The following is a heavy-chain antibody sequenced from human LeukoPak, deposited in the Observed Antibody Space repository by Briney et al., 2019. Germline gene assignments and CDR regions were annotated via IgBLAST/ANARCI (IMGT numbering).Heavy chain of an antibody. Sequence: ASVKVSCKTSGYTFTSYYMHWVRQAPGQGLEWMGVINPTGSSTNYAEKFQGRVTMTRDTSTSTVYMELSSLRSEDTAVYYCARDGHSSGWYYYYYMDVWGKGTTVTVSS. CDR3: ARDGHSSGWYYYYYMDV. CDR2: INPTGSST. V-gene: IGHV1-46*01. D-gene: IGHD6-19*01. J-gene: IGHJ6*03. CDR1: GYTFTSYY.